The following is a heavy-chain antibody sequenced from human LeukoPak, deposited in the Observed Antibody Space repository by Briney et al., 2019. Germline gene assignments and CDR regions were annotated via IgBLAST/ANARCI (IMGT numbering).Heavy chain of an antibody. J-gene: IGHJ4*02. Sequence: ASVKVSCKASGYIFTSYGISWVRQGPGQGLEWVGWISAYNGNTKFAPNLQDRVTMTTDTSTATANMELRSLRLNDTAVYFCARARPGAYCGTTSCFSDYWGQGTLVTVSS. V-gene: IGHV1-18*01. D-gene: IGHD2-2*01. CDR3: ARARPGAYCGTTSCFSDY. CDR2: ISAYNGNT. CDR1: GYIFTSYG.